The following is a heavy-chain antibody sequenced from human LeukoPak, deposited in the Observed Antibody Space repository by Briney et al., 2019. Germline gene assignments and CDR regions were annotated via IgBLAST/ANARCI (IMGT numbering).Heavy chain of an antibody. CDR1: GFTFSSYA. Sequence: GGSLRLSCAASGFTFSSYAMHWVRQAPGKGLEWVAVISYDGSNKYYADSVKGRFTISRDNAKNTLYLQMNSLRAEDTAVYYCASVTIDYYYYGMDVWGQGTTVTVSS. CDR3: ASVTIDYYYYGMDV. J-gene: IGHJ6*02. D-gene: IGHD4-11*01. V-gene: IGHV3-30-3*01. CDR2: ISYDGSNK.